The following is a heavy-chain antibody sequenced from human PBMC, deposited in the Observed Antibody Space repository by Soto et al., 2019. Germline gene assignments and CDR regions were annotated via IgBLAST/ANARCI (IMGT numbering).Heavy chain of an antibody. J-gene: IGHJ4*02. Sequence: ASVKGSCKASGDTFTTYDSNWVRQATGHGLEWMGWINPNSGCIGYSQRFQCRVTMTRDTAIRTAYMEVSSLRSDDTAVYYCARGRASGSYYLLDYWGQGPLVTV. CDR3: ARGRASGSYYLLDY. V-gene: IGHV1-8*01. CDR2: INPNSGCI. D-gene: IGHD3-10*01. CDR1: GDTFTTYD.